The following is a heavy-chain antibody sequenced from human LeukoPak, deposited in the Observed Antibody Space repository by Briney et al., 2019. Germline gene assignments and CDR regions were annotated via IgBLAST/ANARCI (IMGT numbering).Heavy chain of an antibody. CDR2: IYYSGVS. D-gene: IGHD2-8*01. CDR3: ARRRFVRGPDVVNPFDY. V-gene: IGHV4-39*01. J-gene: IGHJ4*02. CDR1: GGSIISSSFW. Sequence: PSETLSLTCTVSGGSIISSSFWWGWIRQPPGKGLEWIGSIYYSGVSYYNTSLKSRVTISVDTSKNQFSLNLSSVTAADTAVYYCARRRFVRGPDVVNPFDYWGQGTLVTVSS.